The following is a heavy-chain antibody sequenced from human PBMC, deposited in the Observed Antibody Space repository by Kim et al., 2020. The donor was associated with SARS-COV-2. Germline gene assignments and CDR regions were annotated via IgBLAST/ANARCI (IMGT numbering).Heavy chain of an antibody. CDR3: ARLGSSRYNWFDP. D-gene: IGHD6-13*01. Sequence: VGSVKGRFTISRDNAKNSLYLQMNSLRGEDTAVYYCARLGSSRYNWFDPWGQGTLVTVSS. J-gene: IGHJ5*02. V-gene: IGHV3-7*01.